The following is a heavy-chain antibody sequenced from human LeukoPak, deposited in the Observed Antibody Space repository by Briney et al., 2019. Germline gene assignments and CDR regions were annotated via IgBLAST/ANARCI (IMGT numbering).Heavy chain of an antibody. D-gene: IGHD1-26*01. CDR2: IYYSGST. CDR3: ARSAGIVGATVDY. Sequence: PSETLSLTCTVSGGSISSSSYYWGWIRQPPGKGLEWIGSIYYSGSTYYNPSLKSRVTISVDTSKNQFSLKLSSVTAADTAVYYCARSAGIVGATVDYWGQGTLVTVSS. V-gene: IGHV4-39*01. CDR1: GGSISSSSYY. J-gene: IGHJ4*02.